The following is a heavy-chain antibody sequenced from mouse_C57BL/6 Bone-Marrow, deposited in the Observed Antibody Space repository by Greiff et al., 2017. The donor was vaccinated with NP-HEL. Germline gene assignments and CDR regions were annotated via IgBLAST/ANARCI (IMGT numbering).Heavy chain of an antibody. V-gene: IGHV1-50*01. CDR2: IDPSDSYT. CDR1: GYTFTTYW. J-gene: IGHJ3*01. CDR3: ARKAYYGRSYEFAY. Sequence: VQLQQPGAELVKPGASVKLSCKASGYTFTTYWMQWVKQRPGQGLEWIGEIDPSDSYTNYNQKFKGKATLTVDTSFSTAYMQLSSLTSEDSAVYYCARKAYYGRSYEFAYWGQGTLVTVSA. D-gene: IGHD1-1*01.